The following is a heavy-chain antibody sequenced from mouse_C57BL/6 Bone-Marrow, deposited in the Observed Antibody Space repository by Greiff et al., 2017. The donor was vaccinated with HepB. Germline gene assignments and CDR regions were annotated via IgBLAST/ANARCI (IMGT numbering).Heavy chain of an antibody. J-gene: IGHJ3*01. D-gene: IGHD1-1*01. CDR3: ASHSPSTTVVAPFAY. Sequence: QVQLQQPGAELVKPGASVKLSCKASGYTFTSYWMHWVKQRPGQGLEWIGMIHPNSGSTNYNEKFKSKATLTVDKSSSTAYMQLSSLTSEDSAVYYGASHSPSTTVVAPFAYWGQGTLVTVSA. CDR2: IHPNSGST. CDR1: GYTFTSYW. V-gene: IGHV1-64*01.